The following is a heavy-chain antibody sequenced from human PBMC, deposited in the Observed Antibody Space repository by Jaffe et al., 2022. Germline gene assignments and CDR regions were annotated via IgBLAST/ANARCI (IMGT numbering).Heavy chain of an antibody. CDR3: ARDYALIGEKEGGAFDI. CDR1: GYTFTSYY. J-gene: IGHJ3*02. CDR2: INPSGGST. D-gene: IGHD3-16*01. Sequence: QVQLVQSGAEVKKPGASVKVSCKASGYTFTSYYMHWVRQAPGQGLEWMGIINPSGGSTSYAQKFQGRVTMTRDTSTSTVYMELSSLRSEDTAVYYCARDYALIGEKEGGAFDIWGQGTMVTVSS. V-gene: IGHV1-46*01.